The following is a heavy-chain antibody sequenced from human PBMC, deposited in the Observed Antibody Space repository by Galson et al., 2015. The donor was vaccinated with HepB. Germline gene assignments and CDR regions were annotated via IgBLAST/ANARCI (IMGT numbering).Heavy chain of an antibody. J-gene: IGHJ2*01. CDR2: ISSNGGST. Sequence: SLRLSCAASVFTFKNYAMHWVRQAPGKGLEYVSTISSNGGSTYYANSVKGRFTISRDNSKNTLYLQMGSLRAEDMAVYYCARTYYDSTGFSKNWYFDLWGRGTLVTVSS. V-gene: IGHV3-64*01. CDR3: ARTYYDSTGFSKNWYFDL. CDR1: VFTFKNYA. D-gene: IGHD3-22*01.